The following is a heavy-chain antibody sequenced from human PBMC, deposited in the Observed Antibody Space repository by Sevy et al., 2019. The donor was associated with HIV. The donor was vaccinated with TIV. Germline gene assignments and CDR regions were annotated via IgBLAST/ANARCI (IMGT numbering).Heavy chain of an antibody. D-gene: IGHD2-2*01. J-gene: IGHJ5*02. Sequence: GESLKISGKGSGYSFTSYWISWVRQMPGKGLEWMGRIDPSDSYTNYSPSFQGHVTISADKSIGTAYLQWSSLKASDTAMYYCARHDLSGYCSSTSCYLAFDPWGQGTLVTVSS. V-gene: IGHV5-10-1*01. CDR3: ARHDLSGYCSSTSCYLAFDP. CDR1: GYSFTSYW. CDR2: IDPSDSYT.